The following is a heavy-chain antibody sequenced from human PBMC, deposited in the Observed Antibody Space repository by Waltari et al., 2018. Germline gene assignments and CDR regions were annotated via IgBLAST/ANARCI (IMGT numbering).Heavy chain of an antibody. CDR1: GYSMRSGYY. V-gene: IGHV4-38-2*01. CDR2: IYQCGSS. CDR3: GAAKEYYYDGSGDDAFET. Sequence: QVQLQESGPGLAKSSETLSLTCDVSGYSMRSGYYWGWIRQPPRTGLEWIARIYQCGSSYYNPSLRSRVTIAVDTSRNQFSLEMTSVTATDTATYYCGAAKEYYYDGSGDDAFETWGQGTLVTVSS. D-gene: IGHD3-22*01. J-gene: IGHJ3*02.